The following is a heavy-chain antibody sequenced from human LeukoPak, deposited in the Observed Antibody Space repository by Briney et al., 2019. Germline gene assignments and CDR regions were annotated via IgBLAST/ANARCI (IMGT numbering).Heavy chain of an antibody. J-gene: IGHJ4*02. Sequence: ASVKVSCKASGGTFSSYAIGWVRQAPGQGLEWMGRIIPILGIANYAQKFQGRVTITADKSTSTAYMELSSLRSEDTAVYYCATYCSGGSCYSDYFDYWDQGTLVTVSS. V-gene: IGHV1-69*04. D-gene: IGHD2-15*01. CDR2: IIPILGIA. CDR1: GGTFSSYA. CDR3: ATYCSGGSCYSDYFDY.